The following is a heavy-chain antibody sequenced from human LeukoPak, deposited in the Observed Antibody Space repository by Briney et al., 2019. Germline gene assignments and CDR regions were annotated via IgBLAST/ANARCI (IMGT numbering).Heavy chain of an antibody. J-gene: IGHJ4*02. D-gene: IGHD1-26*01. V-gene: IGHV3-48*04. CDR1: GFTLTSDS. Sequence: GGSLRLSCAASGFTLTSDSMNWVRQAPGKGLEWISYISRGATTTYYAESVKGRFTISRDNAGNSLYLQINSLRVDDTAVYYCAKGTVGAKYWGQGTLVIVSS. CDR3: AKGTVGAKY. CDR2: ISRGATTT.